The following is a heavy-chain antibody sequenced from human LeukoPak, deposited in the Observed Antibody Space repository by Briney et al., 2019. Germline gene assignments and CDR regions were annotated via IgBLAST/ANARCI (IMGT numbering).Heavy chain of an antibody. Sequence: GGSLRLSCAASGFTFGSYSMNWVRQAPGKGLERVPYISSSSTTIYYGDSVKGRFTISRDNAKNSLYLQMNSLRAEDTAVYYCARDSGGRGWFDPWGQGTLDTVSS. V-gene: IGHV3-48*01. CDR2: ISSSSTTI. J-gene: IGHJ5*02. CDR1: GFTFGSYS. CDR3: ARDSGGRGWFDP. D-gene: IGHD2-15*01.